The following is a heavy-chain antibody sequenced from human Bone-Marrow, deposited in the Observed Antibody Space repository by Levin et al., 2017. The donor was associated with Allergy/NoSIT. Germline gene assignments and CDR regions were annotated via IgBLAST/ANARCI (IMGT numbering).Heavy chain of an antibody. V-gene: IGHV1-18*01. CDR2: ISAYNGNT. Sequence: GESLKISCKASGYTFTNYGISWVRQAPGQGLEWMGWISAYNGNTNYAQKSQGRVTMTTDTSTSTAYMEVRSLRSDDTAVYYCARDFPGSSGWKPRVNDAFDIWGQGTVVTVS. D-gene: IGHD6-19*01. CDR3: ARDFPGSSGWKPRVNDAFDI. CDR1: GYTFTNYG. J-gene: IGHJ3*02.